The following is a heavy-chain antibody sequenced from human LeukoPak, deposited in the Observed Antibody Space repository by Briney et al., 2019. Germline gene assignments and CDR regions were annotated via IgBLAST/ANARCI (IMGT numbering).Heavy chain of an antibody. V-gene: IGHV1-18*04. CDR2: ISAYNGNT. CDR1: GYTFTGYY. J-gene: IGHJ4*02. D-gene: IGHD6-19*01. Sequence: SVTVSCKASGYTFTGYYIHWVRQAPGQGLEWMGWISAYNGNTNYAQKLQGRVTMTTDTSTSTAYMELRSLRSDDTAVYYCARGPGIAVAGIPHFDYWGQGTLVTVSS. CDR3: ARGPGIAVAGIPHFDY.